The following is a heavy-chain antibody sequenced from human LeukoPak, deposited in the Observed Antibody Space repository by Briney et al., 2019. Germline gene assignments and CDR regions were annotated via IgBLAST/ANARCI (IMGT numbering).Heavy chain of an antibody. CDR2: IYYSGST. CDR3: ARGPLYCSSTSCYKGHYYYGMDV. Sequence: SETLSLTCTVSSGSISSGGYYWSWIRQHPGKGLEWIGYIYYSGSTYYNPSLKSRVTISVDTSKNQFSLKLSSVTAADTAVYYCARGPLYCSSTSCYKGHYYYGMDVWGQGTTVTVSS. D-gene: IGHD2-2*02. V-gene: IGHV4-31*03. CDR1: SGSISSGGYY. J-gene: IGHJ6*02.